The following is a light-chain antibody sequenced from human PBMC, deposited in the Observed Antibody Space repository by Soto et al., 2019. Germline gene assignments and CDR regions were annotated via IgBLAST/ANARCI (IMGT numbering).Light chain of an antibody. CDR3: SSYTSSNTLV. Sequence: QSVLTQPASLSGSPGQSITISCTGTSSDIGAYDYVSWYQQHPGKAPKLMIYDVSNRPSGVSNRFSGSKSGNTASLTISGLQAEDEATYYCSSYTSSNTLVFGGGTKLTVL. J-gene: IGLJ2*01. CDR2: DVS. V-gene: IGLV2-14*01. CDR1: SSDIGAYDY.